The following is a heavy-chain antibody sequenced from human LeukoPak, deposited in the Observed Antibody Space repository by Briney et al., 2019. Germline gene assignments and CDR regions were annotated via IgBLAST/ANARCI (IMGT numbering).Heavy chain of an antibody. Sequence: ASVSLSSAASGYTFTSCDINWVRQATGQGLEWMGWMNPNSGNTGYGQSFQGRITMTRDISIGTAYMELSNLTSEDTAIYYCTRGSSSPRANWGDRTLVTVSA. CDR2: MNPNSGNT. CDR1: GYTFTSCD. V-gene: IGHV1-8*01. J-gene: IGHJ4*03. CDR3: TRGSSSPRAN.